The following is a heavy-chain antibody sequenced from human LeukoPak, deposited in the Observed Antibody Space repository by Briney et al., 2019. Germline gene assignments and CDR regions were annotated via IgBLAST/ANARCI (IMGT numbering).Heavy chain of an antibody. CDR1: GFTFSDYY. CDR2: ISSSETI. J-gene: IGHJ4*02. CDR3: ARDQPRRGPGNHDY. D-gene: IGHD1-26*01. Sequence: GGSLRLSCAGYGFTFSDYYMSWIRQAPGKGLEWLAYISSSETIYYADSVKGRFTISRDNAKKSVYLQMNSLRVEDTAVYYCARDQPRRGPGNHDYWGQGTPVTVSS. V-gene: IGHV3-11*01.